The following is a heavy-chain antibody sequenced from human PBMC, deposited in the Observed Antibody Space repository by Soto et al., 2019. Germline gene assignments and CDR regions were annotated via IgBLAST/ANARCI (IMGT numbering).Heavy chain of an antibody. J-gene: IGHJ2*01. CDR2: IIPIFGTA. CDR3: ARDGDGYNSHWYFDL. Sequence: ASVKVSCKASGGTFSSYAISWVRPAAGQGLEWMGGIIPIFGTANYAQKFQGRVTITADKSTSTAYMELSSLRSEDTAVYYCARDGDGYNSHWYFDLWGRGTLGTVS. V-gene: IGHV1-69*06. CDR1: GGTFSSYA. D-gene: IGHD5-12*01.